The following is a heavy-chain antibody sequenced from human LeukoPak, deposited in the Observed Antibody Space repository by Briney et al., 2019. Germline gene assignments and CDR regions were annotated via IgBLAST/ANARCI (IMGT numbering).Heavy chain of an antibody. Sequence: GGSLRLSCAGSGFTFGGYGMHWFRQTPGKGLEWVAVIAYNGSRAFYADSVKGRFTISRDNSKNTMSVQMDDLRAEDTAVYYCTRYNNDHFDYWGQGTLVTVSS. V-gene: IGHV3-33*01. D-gene: IGHD1-14*01. CDR1: GFTFGGYG. J-gene: IGHJ4*02. CDR2: IAYNGSRA. CDR3: TRYNNDHFDY.